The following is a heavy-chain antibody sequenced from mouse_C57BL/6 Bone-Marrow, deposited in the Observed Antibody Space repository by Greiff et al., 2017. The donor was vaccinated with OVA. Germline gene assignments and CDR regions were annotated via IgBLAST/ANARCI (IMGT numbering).Heavy chain of an antibody. CDR3: ARDLLWYYYAMDY. Sequence: QVTLKVSGPGILHSSQTLLLTFSFSFFSLLTSGMGVSWIRQPSGKGLEWLAHIYWDDDKRYNPSLKSRLTISKDTSRNQVFLKITSVDTADTATDYCARDLLWYYYAMDYWGQGTSVTVSS. J-gene: IGHJ4*01. CDR1: FFSLLTSGMG. D-gene: IGHD2-1*01. V-gene: IGHV8-12*01. CDR2: IYWDDDK.